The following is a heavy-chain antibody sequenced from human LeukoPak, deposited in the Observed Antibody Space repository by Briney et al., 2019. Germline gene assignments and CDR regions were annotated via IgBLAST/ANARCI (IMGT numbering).Heavy chain of an antibody. CDR3: ARGKLAAPGRTGYNWFDP. CDR2: INPNSGGT. V-gene: IGHV1-2*02. CDR1: GYTFTGYN. D-gene: IGHD6-13*01. J-gene: IGHJ5*02. Sequence: ASVKVSCKASGYTFTGYNMHWVRQAPGQGLEWMGWINPNSGGTNYAQKFQGRVTMPRDTSITTAYMELSGLRSDDTAIYYCARGKLAAPGRTGYNWFDPWGQGTLVTVSS.